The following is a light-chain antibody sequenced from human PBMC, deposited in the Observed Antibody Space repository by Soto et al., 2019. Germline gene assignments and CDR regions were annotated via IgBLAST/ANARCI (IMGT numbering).Light chain of an antibody. CDR3: LSYTSANTRV. CDR2: EVN. CDR1: SSDVGGYKF. J-gene: IGLJ3*02. Sequence: QSALTQPDSVSGSPGQSITISCTGTSSDVGGYKFVSWYQHHPGKAPKLMIYEVNNRPSGVSDRFSGSKSGNTASLTISGLQPEDEADYYCLSYTSANTRVFGGGTKLTV. V-gene: IGLV2-14*01.